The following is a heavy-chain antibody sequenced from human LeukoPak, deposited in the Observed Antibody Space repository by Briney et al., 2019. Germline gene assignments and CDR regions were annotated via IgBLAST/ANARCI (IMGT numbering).Heavy chain of an antibody. V-gene: IGHV3-20*04. J-gene: IGHJ6*04. CDR1: GFTFDDCG. CDR3: AELGITMIGGV. D-gene: IGHD3-10*02. CDR2: INWNGGST. Sequence: GGSLRLSCAASGFTFDDCGMSWVRQVPGKGLEWVSGINWNGGSTGNADSVKGRFTISRDNAKNSLYLQMNSLRAEDTAVYYCAELGITMIGGVWGKGTTVTISS.